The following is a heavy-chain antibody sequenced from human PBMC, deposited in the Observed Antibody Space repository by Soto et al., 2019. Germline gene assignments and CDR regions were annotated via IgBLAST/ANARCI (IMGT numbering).Heavy chain of an antibody. D-gene: IGHD6-6*01. Sequence: SVRVSCKASGGTFSSYAISWVRQADGQGLEWMGGIIPIFGTANYAQKFQGRVTITADKSTSTAYMELSSLRSEDTAVYYCAGDWSIAARAYYYYGMDVWGQGTTVTVSS. J-gene: IGHJ6*02. CDR1: GGTFSSYA. V-gene: IGHV1-69*06. CDR3: AGDWSIAARAYYYYGMDV. CDR2: IIPIFGTA.